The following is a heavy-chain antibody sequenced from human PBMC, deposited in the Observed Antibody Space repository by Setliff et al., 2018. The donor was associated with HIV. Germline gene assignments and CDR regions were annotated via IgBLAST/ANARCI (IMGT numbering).Heavy chain of an antibody. Sequence: SETLSLTCTVSGDSIRGYYWSWIRQPPGKGLERMGYVFYTGFAAYNPSLKSRLTISVDTSKSQFSLRLTSVTAADTAIYYCARQMPIPGIAITPVDYWGQGALVTVSS. CDR3: ARQMPIPGIAITPVDY. D-gene: IGHD5-12*01. J-gene: IGHJ4*02. CDR1: GDSIRGYY. CDR2: VFYTGFA. V-gene: IGHV4-59*08.